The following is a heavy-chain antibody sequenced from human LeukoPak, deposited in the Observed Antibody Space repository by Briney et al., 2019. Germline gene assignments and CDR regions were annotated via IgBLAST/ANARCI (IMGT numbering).Heavy chain of an antibody. CDR2: ISGSGRST. V-gene: IGHV3-23*01. D-gene: IGHD1-20*01. CDR3: ARRRYNWNAIDY. J-gene: IGHJ4*02. Sequence: GGSLRLSCAASGFTFSSYAMSWVRQAPGKGLEWVSAISGSGRSTYYADSVKGRFTISRDNAKNSLYLQMNSLRAEDTAVYFCARRRYNWNAIDYWGQGTLVTVSS. CDR1: GFTFSSYA.